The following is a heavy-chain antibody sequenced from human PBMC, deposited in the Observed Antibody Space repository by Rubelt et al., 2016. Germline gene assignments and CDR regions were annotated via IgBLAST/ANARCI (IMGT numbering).Heavy chain of an antibody. Sequence: QVQLVQSGAEVRKPGASVKVSCKASGYTFTSYYMHWVRQATGQGLEWVGIINPSGGSTSYAQKFKGRVTMTRDTSTSTVYMELSSLRSEDTAVYYCARSPRYDFEDNWFDPWGQGTLATVSS. V-gene: IGHV1-46*01. CDR1: GYTFTSYY. D-gene: IGHD3-3*01. J-gene: IGHJ5*02. CDR2: INPSGGST. CDR3: ARSPRYDFEDNWFDP.